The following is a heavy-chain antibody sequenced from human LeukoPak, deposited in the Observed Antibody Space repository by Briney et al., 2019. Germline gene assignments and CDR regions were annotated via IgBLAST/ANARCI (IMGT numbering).Heavy chain of an antibody. J-gene: IGHJ4*02. Sequence: ASVKVSCKASGYTFTSYVISWVRQAPGQGLEWMGWISAYNGNTNYAQKLQGRVTMTTDTSTSTAYMELRSLRSDDTAVYYCARDPARYYDSSGYRDYWGQGTLVTVSS. CDR3: ARDPARYYDSSGYRDY. CDR1: GYTFTSYV. CDR2: ISAYNGNT. V-gene: IGHV1-18*01. D-gene: IGHD3-22*01.